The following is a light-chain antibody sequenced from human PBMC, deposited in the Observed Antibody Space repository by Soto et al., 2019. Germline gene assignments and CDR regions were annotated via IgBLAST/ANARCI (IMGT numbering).Light chain of an antibody. CDR2: DVS. CDR3: SSYTSSSTVI. V-gene: IGLV2-14*03. CDR1: SSDVGGYNY. Sequence: QSALTQPASVSGSPGQSITISCIGTSSDVGGYNYVSWYQQHPGKAPKLMIHDVSNRPSGVSNRFSGSKSGNTASLTISGLQAEDEADYYCSSYTSSSTVIFGGGTKVTVL. J-gene: IGLJ2*01.